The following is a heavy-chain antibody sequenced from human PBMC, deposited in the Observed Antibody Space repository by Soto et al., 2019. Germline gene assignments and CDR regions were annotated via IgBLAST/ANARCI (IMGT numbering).Heavy chain of an antibody. D-gene: IGHD6-19*01. V-gene: IGHV3-7*01. J-gene: IGHJ6*02. CDR3: ARERGWSAHYYYGMDV. CDR1: GFTFSSYW. CDR2: IKQDGSEK. Sequence: GGSLRLSCAASGFTFSSYWMSWVRQAPGKGLEWVANIKQDGSEKYYVDSVKGRFTISRDNAKNSLYLQMNSLRAEDTAVYYCARERGWSAHYYYGMDVWGQGTTVTVSS.